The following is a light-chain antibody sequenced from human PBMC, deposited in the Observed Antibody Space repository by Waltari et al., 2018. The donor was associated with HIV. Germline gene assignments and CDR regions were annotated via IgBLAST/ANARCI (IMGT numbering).Light chain of an antibody. J-gene: IGLJ1*01. Sequence: QSVLTQPPSVSAAPGQTVTISCSGSSSNIGNNYVSWYQQLPGPATKLLIYEKNKRPSGMPERFSGSNPGTSATLGITGLQTGDEADYYCGTWERSLSAGVFGTGTTVTVL. V-gene: IGLV1-51*02. CDR2: EKN. CDR3: GTWERSLSAGV. CDR1: SSNIGNNY.